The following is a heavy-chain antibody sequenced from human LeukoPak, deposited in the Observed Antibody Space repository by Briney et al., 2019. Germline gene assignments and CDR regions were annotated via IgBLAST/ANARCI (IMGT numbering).Heavy chain of an antibody. V-gene: IGHV1-69*06. CDR2: IIPIFGTT. D-gene: IGHD5-24*01. J-gene: IGHJ4*02. CDR3: ARDSNQRDGYTNDY. CDR1: GGTFNSYA. Sequence: GASVKVSCKASGGTFNSYAISWVRQAPGQGLEWMGGIIPIFGTTNYARKFRGRVTLTADKSTRTAYMELSSLRSEDTAVYYCARDSNQRDGYTNDYWGQGTLVTVSS.